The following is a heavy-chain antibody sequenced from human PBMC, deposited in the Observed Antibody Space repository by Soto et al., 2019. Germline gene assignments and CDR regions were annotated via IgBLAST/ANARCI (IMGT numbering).Heavy chain of an antibody. J-gene: IGHJ6*03. CDR2: ISSSSSTI. D-gene: IGHD1-7*01. Sequence: PGGSLRLSCAASGFTFSSYSMNWVRQAPGKGLEWVSYISSSSSTIYYADSVKGRFTISRDNAKNSLYLQMNSLRAEDTAVYYCARAATNWNYDGFYYYYMDVWGKGTTVTVSS. V-gene: IGHV3-48*01. CDR1: GFTFSSYS. CDR3: ARAATNWNYDGFYYYYMDV.